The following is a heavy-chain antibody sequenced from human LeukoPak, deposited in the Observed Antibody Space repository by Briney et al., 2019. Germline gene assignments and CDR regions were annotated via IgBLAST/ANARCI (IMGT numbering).Heavy chain of an antibody. Sequence: ASVKVSCKASGYIFTNYGITWVRQAPGKGLEWLGWISPHNGNTDFVQKLQGRVTMTTDTSTNTAYLELRSLKSDDTAVYYCARKPGTSSTVYYFDYWGQGTPVTVSS. D-gene: IGHD2-2*01. CDR3: ARKPGTSSTVYYFDY. CDR2: ISPHNGNT. J-gene: IGHJ4*02. CDR1: GYIFTNYG. V-gene: IGHV1-18*01.